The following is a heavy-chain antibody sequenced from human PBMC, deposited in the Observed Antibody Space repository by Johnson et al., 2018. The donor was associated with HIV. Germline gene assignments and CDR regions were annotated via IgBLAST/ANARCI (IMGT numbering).Heavy chain of an antibody. Sequence: VQLVESGGGLVQPGGSLRLSCAASGFTFSSYDMHWVRQATGKGLEWVSAIGTAGDTYYPGSVKGRFTISRDNSKTTLYLQMNSLRDEATAVYYCANSLLLDAFNVWGQGTMVTVSS. J-gene: IGHJ3*01. V-gene: IGHV3-13*01. CDR2: IGTAGDT. CDR3: ANSLLLDAFNV. CDR1: GFTFSSYD. D-gene: IGHD4-23*01.